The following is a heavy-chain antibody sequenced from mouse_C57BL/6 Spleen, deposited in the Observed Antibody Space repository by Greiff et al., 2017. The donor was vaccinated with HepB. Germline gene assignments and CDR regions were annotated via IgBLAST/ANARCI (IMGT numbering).Heavy chain of an antibody. CDR3: ARYYYGSSYVYYAMDY. CDR1: GFTFSDYY. CDR2: INYDGSST. Sequence: EVKLMESEGGLVQPGSSMKLSCTASGFTFSDYYMAWVRQVPEKGLEWVANINYDGSSTYYLDSLKSRFIISRDNAKNILYLQMSSLKSEDTATYYCARYYYGSSYVYYAMDYWGQGTSVTVSS. J-gene: IGHJ4*01. V-gene: IGHV5-16*01. D-gene: IGHD1-1*01.